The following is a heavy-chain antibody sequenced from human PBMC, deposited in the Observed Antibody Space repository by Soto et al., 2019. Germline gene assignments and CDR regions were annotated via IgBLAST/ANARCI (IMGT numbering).Heavy chain of an antibody. CDR2: MNPISGNT. D-gene: IGHD3-10*01. V-gene: IGHV1-8*01. CDR1: GYTFISHD. Sequence: QVQLVQSGAGVKMPGASVRVSCKASGYTFISHDISWVRQATGQGLEWMGWMNPISGNTGYGQKCQGRVTMTSNTSTGTAYMERSSLRSDDTAVYFCARGRYAIRGAFIIGELDYWGQGSLVIVSS. J-gene: IGHJ4*02. CDR3: ARGRYAIRGAFIIGELDY.